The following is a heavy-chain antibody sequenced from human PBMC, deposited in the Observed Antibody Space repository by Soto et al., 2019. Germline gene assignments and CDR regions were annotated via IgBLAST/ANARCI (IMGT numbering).Heavy chain of an antibody. CDR1: GGTFSSYT. J-gene: IGHJ6*03. CDR3: ARSITKDYYYMDV. D-gene: IGHD3-16*01. V-gene: IGHV1-69*02. Sequence: GASVKVSCKASGGTFSSYTISWVRQAPGQGLEWMGRIIPILGIANYAQKFQGRVTITADKSTSTAYMELSSLRSEDTAVYYCARSITKDYYYMDVWGKGTTVTVSS. CDR2: IIPILGIA.